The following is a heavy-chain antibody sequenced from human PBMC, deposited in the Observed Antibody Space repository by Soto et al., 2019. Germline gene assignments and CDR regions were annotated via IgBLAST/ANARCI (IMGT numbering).Heavy chain of an antibody. CDR1: GGSISSGVYY. Sequence: QVQLQESGPGLVKPSQTLSLTCTVSGGSISSGVYYWSWIRQHPGKGLEWIGYVYYSGSTSYNPYLKSGVTLSVDTSKNQFSLKLSSVTAAETAVYDCARWWSGSRQGFDPWGQGTLVTVSS. D-gene: IGHD3-3*01. V-gene: IGHV4-31*03. CDR3: ARWWSGSRQGFDP. CDR2: VYYSGST. J-gene: IGHJ5*02.